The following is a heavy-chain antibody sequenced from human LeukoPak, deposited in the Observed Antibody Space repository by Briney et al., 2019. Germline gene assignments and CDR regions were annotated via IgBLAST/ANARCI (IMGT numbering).Heavy chain of an antibody. J-gene: IGHJ6*02. D-gene: IGHD4-11*01. V-gene: IGHV3-23*01. CDR1: GFTFSSYW. CDR2: ISGSGGST. Sequence: GGSLRLSCAASGFTFSSYWMNWARQAPGKGLEWVSAISGSGGSTYYADSVKGRFTISRDNSKNTLYLQMNSLRAEDTAVYYCAKEGDGSQTTVTPDFYYYYGMDVWGQGTTVTVSS. CDR3: AKEGDGSQTTVTPDFYYYYGMDV.